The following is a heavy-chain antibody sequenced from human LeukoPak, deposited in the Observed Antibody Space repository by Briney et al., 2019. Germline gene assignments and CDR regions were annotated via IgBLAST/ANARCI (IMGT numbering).Heavy chain of an antibody. Sequence: ASVKVSCKASGGTFSSYAISWVRQAPGQGLEWMGGIIPIFGTANYAQKFQGRVTITTDESTSTAYMELSSLRSEDTAVYYCARLSYDFWSGYPLLFDYWGQGTLVTVSS. J-gene: IGHJ4*02. CDR2: IIPIFGTA. V-gene: IGHV1-69*05. D-gene: IGHD3-3*01. CDR1: GGTFSSYA. CDR3: ARLSYDFWSGYPLLFDY.